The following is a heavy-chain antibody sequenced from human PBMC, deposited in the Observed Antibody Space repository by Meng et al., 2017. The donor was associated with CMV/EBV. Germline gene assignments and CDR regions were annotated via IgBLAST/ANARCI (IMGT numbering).Heavy chain of an antibody. CDR1: GGSISSSSYY. D-gene: IGHD3-3*01. V-gene: IGHV4-39*07. Sequence: GSLRLSCTVSGGSISSSSYYWGWIRQPPGKGLEWIGSIYYSGSTYYNPSLKSRVTISVDTSKNQFSLKLSSVTAVDTAVYYCARDVWSIFGVVIKEVGMDVWGQGTTVTVSS. J-gene: IGHJ6*02. CDR2: IYYSGST. CDR3: ARDVWSIFGVVIKEVGMDV.